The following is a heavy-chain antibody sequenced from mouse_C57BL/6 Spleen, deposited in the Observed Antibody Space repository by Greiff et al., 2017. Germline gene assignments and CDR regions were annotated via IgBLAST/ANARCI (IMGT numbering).Heavy chain of an antibody. CDR2: IHPNSGST. Sequence: QVQLQQPGAELVKPGASVKLSCKASGYTFTSYWMHWVKQRPGQGLEWIGMIHPNSGSTNYNEKFKSKATLTVDKSSSTAYMQLSSLTSEDSAVYYCARESDYAFHYYAMDYWGQGTSVTVSS. D-gene: IGHD2-4*01. J-gene: IGHJ4*01. CDR3: ARESDYAFHYYAMDY. V-gene: IGHV1-64*01. CDR1: GYTFTSYW.